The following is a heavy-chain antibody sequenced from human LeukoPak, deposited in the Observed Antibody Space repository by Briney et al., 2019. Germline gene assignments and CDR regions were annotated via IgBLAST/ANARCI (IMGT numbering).Heavy chain of an antibody. CDR3: ATYLYCSSTSCKRSGAFDI. J-gene: IGHJ3*02. CDR1: GGSFSGYY. D-gene: IGHD2-2*01. V-gene: IGHV4-34*01. Sequence: SETLSLTCAVYGGSFSGYYWSWIRQPPGKGLEWIGEINHSGSTNYNPSLKSRVTISVDTSKNQFSLKLSSVTAADTAVYYCATYLYCSSTSCKRSGAFDIWSQGTMVTVSS. CDR2: INHSGST.